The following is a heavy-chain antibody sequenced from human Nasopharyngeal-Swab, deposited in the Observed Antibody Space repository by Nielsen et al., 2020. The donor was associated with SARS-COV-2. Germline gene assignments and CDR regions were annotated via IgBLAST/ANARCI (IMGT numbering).Heavy chain of an antibody. D-gene: IGHD3-3*02. CDR3: ARPSRHFWSGQDPWFDP. V-gene: IGHV4-39*01. Sequence: SETLSLICPVSGGSISSSSYYWGWIRQPPGKGLEGIGSIHYSGSTYYNPSLKSRVTISVDTSKNQFSLKLSSVTAADTAVYYCARPSRHFWSGQDPWFDPWGQGTLVTVSS. CDR2: IHYSGST. CDR1: GGSISSSSYY. J-gene: IGHJ5*02.